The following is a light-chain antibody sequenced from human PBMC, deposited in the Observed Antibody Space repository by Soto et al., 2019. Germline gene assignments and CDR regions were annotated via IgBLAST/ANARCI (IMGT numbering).Light chain of an antibody. CDR2: DAS. CDR3: QQRSNWPRT. Sequence: EIVLTQSPATLSLSPGERATLSCRASQSVSSYLAWYQQKPVQAPRLLIYDASNRATGIPARFSGSGSGTDFTLTISSLEPEDFAVYYCQQRSNWPRTFGPGTKVDIK. V-gene: IGKV3-11*01. J-gene: IGKJ3*01. CDR1: QSVSSY.